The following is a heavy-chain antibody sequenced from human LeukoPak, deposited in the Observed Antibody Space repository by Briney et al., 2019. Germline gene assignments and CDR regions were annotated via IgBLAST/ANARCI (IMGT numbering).Heavy chain of an antibody. Sequence: SETLSLTCTVSGGSISSYYWSWIRQPAGKGLEWIGRIYTSGSTYYNPSLKSRVTISVDTSKNQFSLKLSSVTAADTAMYYCARVIGYSDWFDPWGQGTLVTVSS. CDR1: GGSISSYY. D-gene: IGHD2-21*01. V-gene: IGHV4-4*07. J-gene: IGHJ5*02. CDR2: IYTSGST. CDR3: ARVIGYSDWFDP.